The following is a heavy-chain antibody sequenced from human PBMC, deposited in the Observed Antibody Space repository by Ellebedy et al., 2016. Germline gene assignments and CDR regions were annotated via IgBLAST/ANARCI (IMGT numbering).Heavy chain of an antibody. CDR1: GFTFSNAW. CDR3: TTVYRYNYDSV. J-gene: IGHJ4*02. V-gene: IGHV3-15*01. D-gene: IGHD5-18*01. CDR2: IKSKTVGWAA. Sequence: ETLSLTCAASGFTFSNAWMNWVRQAPGKGLEWVGRIKSKTVGWAADYAAPVKCRFTISRDDSKNTLYLQMNSLKTEDTAVYFCTTVYRYNYDSVWGQGTLVTVAS.